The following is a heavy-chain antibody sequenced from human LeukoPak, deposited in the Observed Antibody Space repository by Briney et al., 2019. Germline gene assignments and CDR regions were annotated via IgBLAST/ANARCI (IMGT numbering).Heavy chain of an antibody. CDR1: GFTFSSYD. J-gene: IGHJ5*02. Sequence: GGSLRLSCAASGFTFSSYDMHWVRQAPGKGLEWVAFIRYDGSNKYYADSVKGRFIISRDNSKNTLYLQMSSVRSEDTAVYYCARARGGFDPWGQGTLVTVSS. CDR2: IRYDGSNK. CDR3: ARARGGFDP. V-gene: IGHV3-30*02. D-gene: IGHD3-10*01.